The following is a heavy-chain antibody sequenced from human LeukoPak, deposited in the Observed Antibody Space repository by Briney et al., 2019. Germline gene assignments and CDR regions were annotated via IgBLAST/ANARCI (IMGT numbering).Heavy chain of an antibody. Sequence: GGSLRLSCAASGFTFSSYSMNWVRQAPGKGLEWVSSISSSSSYIYYADSVKGRFTVSRDNAKNSLYLQMNSLRAEDTAVYYCARDNGYSYGYRGNPPDYWGQGTLVTVSS. D-gene: IGHD5-18*01. CDR2: ISSSSSYI. J-gene: IGHJ4*02. V-gene: IGHV3-21*01. CDR1: GFTFSSYS. CDR3: ARDNGYSYGYRGNPPDY.